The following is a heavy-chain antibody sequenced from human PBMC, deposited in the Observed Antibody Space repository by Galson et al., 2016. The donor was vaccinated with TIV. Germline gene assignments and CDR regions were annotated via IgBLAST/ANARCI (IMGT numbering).Heavy chain of an antibody. CDR3: ARESLGGFDCSIDF. V-gene: IGHV3-48*03. Sequence: SLRLSCATSGFTFSDFEMDWVRQTPGKGLEWLAWINSRASDRTTYYADSAKGRFTISRDNAKNSVYLQMNSLRDEDTGIYYCARESLGGFDCSIDFWGQGTLVTVSS. D-gene: IGHD2-21*02. J-gene: IGHJ4*02. CDR1: GFTFSDFE. CDR2: INSRASDRTT.